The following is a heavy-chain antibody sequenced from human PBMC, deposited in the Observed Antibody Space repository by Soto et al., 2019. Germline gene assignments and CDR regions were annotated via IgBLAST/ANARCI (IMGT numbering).Heavy chain of an antibody. V-gene: IGHV4-30-4*01. Sequence: TVSGGSISSGDYYWSWIRQPPGKGLEWIGYIYYSGSTYYNPSLKSRVTISVDTSKNQFSLKLSSVTAADTAVYYCARVGGDILTGYLIFDYWGQGTLVTVSS. CDR1: GGSISSGDYY. CDR3: ARVGGDILTGYLIFDY. D-gene: IGHD3-9*01. CDR2: IYYSGST. J-gene: IGHJ4*02.